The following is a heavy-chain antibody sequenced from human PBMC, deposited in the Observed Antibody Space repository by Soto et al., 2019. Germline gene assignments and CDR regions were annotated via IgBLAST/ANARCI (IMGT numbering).Heavy chain of an antibody. Sequence: PSEPLPHPYTVAGATVRSPTHYRNMKKQSPGKGLEWIGFVYYSGSTNYSPSLKSRVTISLDTSKDQFSLRLTSVTAADTAVYYCARTRDNNINYYYALDVWGQGTTVTVSS. CDR2: VYYSGST. D-gene: IGHD1-20*01. CDR3: ARTRDNNINYYYALDV. CDR1: GATVRSPTHY. J-gene: IGHJ6*02. V-gene: IGHV4-61*01.